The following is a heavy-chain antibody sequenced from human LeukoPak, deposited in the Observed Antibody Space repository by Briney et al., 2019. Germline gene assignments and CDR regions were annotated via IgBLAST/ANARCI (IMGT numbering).Heavy chain of an antibody. Sequence: GGSLRLSCAASRFTFSNYAMSWVRQAPGKGLEWVSAISGSGGSTYYADSVKGRFTISRDNSKNTLYLQMNSLRAEDTAVYYCAKDQFQYTSSSRQVDYWGQGTLVTVSS. CDR3: AKDQFQYTSSSRQVDY. V-gene: IGHV3-23*01. CDR2: ISGSGGST. D-gene: IGHD6-6*01. J-gene: IGHJ4*02. CDR1: RFTFSNYA.